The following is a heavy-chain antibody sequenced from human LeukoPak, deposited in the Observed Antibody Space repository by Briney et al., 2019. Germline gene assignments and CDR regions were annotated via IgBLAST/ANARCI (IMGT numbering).Heavy chain of an antibody. CDR3: AREMGDYYDSSGYYGSFTFDI. J-gene: IGHJ3*02. Sequence: GASVKVSCKASGGTFSSYAISRVRQAPGQGLEWMGGIVPIFGTANYAQKFQGRVTITADESTSTAYMELSSLRSEDTAVYYCAREMGDYYDSSGYYGSFTFDIWGQGTMVTVSS. V-gene: IGHV1-69*13. D-gene: IGHD3-22*01. CDR1: GGTFSSYA. CDR2: IVPIFGTA.